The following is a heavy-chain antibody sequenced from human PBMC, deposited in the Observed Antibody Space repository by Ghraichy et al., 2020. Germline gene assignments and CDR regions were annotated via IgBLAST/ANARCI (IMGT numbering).Heavy chain of an antibody. Sequence: SETLSLTCTVSGGSVSSGSYYWSWIRQPPGKGLEWIGYIYYSGSTNYNPSLKSRVTISVDTSKNQFSLKLSSVTAADTAVYYCAREVVGAHYYYYYMDVWGKGTTVTVSS. D-gene: IGHD1-26*01. V-gene: IGHV4-61*01. CDR1: GGSVSSGSYY. J-gene: IGHJ6*03. CDR3: AREVVGAHYYYYYMDV. CDR2: IYYSGST.